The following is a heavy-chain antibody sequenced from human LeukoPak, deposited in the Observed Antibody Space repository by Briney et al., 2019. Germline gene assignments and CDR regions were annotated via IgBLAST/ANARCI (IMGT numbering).Heavy chain of an antibody. CDR1: GFTFSSYW. V-gene: IGHV3-53*01. Sequence: GGSLRLSCAASGFTFSSYWMSWVRQAPGKGLEWVSVIYSGGSTYYADSVKGRFTISRDNSKNTLYLQMNSLRAEDTAVYYCARAPSYYYGMDVWGQGTTVTVSS. J-gene: IGHJ6*02. CDR3: ARAPSYYYGMDV. CDR2: IYSGGST.